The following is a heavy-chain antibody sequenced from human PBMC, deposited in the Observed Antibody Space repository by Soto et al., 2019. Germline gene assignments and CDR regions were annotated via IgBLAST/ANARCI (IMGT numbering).Heavy chain of an antibody. V-gene: IGHV1-69*06. J-gene: IGHJ4*02. CDR2: IIHIFGTA. CDR1: GGTFSSYA. D-gene: IGHD5-18*01. Sequence: QVQLVQSGAEVKKPGSSVKVSCKASGGTFSSYAISWGRQAPGQGLEWMGGIIHIFGTANYAQKFQGRVTITADKSTSTAYMELSSLRSEDTAVYYCARAYGRAEAAPTLCGYSYGWSEYWGQGTLVTVSS. CDR3: ARAYGRAEAAPTLCGYSYGWSEY.